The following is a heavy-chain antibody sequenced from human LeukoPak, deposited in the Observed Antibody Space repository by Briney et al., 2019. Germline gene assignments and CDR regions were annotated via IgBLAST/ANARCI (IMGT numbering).Heavy chain of an antibody. Sequence: GGSLRLSCAASGFTFSSYAMSWVRQAPGKGLEWVSAISGSGGSTYYADSVKGRFTISRDNAKNSLYLQMNSLRAEDTAVYYCARLPDYDFWSGYYSLNDYWGQGTLVTVSS. CDR2: ISGSGGST. J-gene: IGHJ4*02. CDR3: ARLPDYDFWSGYYSLNDY. V-gene: IGHV3-23*01. D-gene: IGHD3-3*01. CDR1: GFTFSSYA.